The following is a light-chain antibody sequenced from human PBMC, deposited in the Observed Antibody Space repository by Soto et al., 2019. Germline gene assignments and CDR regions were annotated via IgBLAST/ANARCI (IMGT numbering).Light chain of an antibody. CDR3: QQYYSTPVLT. V-gene: IGKV4-1*01. Sequence: DIVMTQSPDSLAVSLGERATINCKSSQSVFYSSNNKNYLAWYQQKPGQPPKLLIYWASTRESGVPDRFSASGSGTDFILTISVLQAEDVAVYYCQQYYSTPVLTFGGGTKVEIK. J-gene: IGKJ4*01. CDR2: WAS. CDR1: QSVFYSSNNKNY.